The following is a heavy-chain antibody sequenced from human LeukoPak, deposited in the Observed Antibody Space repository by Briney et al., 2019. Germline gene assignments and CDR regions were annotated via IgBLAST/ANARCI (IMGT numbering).Heavy chain of an antibody. CDR2: ISGSGGST. CDR1: GFTFSSYA. J-gene: IGHJ4*02. V-gene: IGHV3-23*01. CDR3: AKAAGRGYNYGDYFDY. Sequence: GGSLRLSCAASGFTFSSYAMSWVRQAPGKGLEWVSAISGSGGSTYYADSVKGRFTISRDNSKKTLYLQMNSLRAEDTAVYYCAKAAGRGYNYGDYFDYWGQGTLVTVSS. D-gene: IGHD5-18*01.